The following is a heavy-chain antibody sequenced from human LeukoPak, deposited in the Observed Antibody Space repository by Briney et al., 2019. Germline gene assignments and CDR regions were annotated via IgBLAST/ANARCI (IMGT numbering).Heavy chain of an antibody. Sequence: ARGSLRLSCAAAGFTFSSYAINWVRPAPGKGLEWVAHISSRGGSTYYADSVKGRFTISRDNSKNTLYLQMNSLRAEDTAVYYCAKALTGTKAFDIWGQGAMVTVSS. CDR3: AKALTGTKAFDI. J-gene: IGHJ3*02. CDR1: GFTFSSYA. D-gene: IGHD1-20*01. CDR2: ISSRGGST. V-gene: IGHV3-23*01.